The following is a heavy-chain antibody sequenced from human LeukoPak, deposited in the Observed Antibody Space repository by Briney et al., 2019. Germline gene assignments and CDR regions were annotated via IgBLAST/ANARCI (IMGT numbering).Heavy chain of an antibody. CDR3: ARTTYSSSRKIDY. CDR2: INHSGST. CDR1: AESFSGYY. Sequence: SETLSLTCAVYAESFSGYYWSWIRQPPGKGLEWIGDINHSGSTYYNPSLKSRVTIVVDTSKNQFSLNLRSVTAADTAVYYCARTTYSSSRKIDYWGQGTLVTVSS. J-gene: IGHJ4*02. V-gene: IGHV4-34*01. D-gene: IGHD6-13*01.